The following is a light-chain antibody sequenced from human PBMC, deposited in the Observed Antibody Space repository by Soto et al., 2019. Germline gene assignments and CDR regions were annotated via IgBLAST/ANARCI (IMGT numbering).Light chain of an antibody. CDR2: DVF. V-gene: IGLV2-14*01. CDR3: SSYITSAIVV. J-gene: IGLJ2*01. Sequence: QSALTQPASVSASRGQSITISCTGTSSDVPGSNSVSWYQQHPGKAPILIIFDVFKRPSGVSDRFSASKSGNTASLTISGLQAEDEADYYCSSYITSAIVVFGGGTKLT. CDR1: SSDVPGSNS.